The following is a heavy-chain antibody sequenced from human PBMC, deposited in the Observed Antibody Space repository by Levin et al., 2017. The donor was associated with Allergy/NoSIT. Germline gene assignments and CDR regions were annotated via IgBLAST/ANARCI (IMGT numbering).Heavy chain of an antibody. CDR1: GFTFSSYS. V-gene: IGHV3-21*01. CDR2: ISSSSSYI. D-gene: IGHD6-13*01. Sequence: GGSLRLSCAASGFTFSSYSMNWVRQAPGKGLEWVSSISSSSSYIYYADSVKGRFTISRDNAKNSLYLQMNSLRAEDTAVYYCARAVGQLRPMDVWGQGTTVTVSS. CDR3: ARAVGQLRPMDV. J-gene: IGHJ6*02.